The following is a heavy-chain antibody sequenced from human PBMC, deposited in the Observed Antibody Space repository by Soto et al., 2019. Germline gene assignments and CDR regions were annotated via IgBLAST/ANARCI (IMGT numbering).Heavy chain of an antibody. Sequence: GASVKLSSKASGYTFSTYAISWVRQAPRQGLEWMGWISAYNGNTNYAQKFQGRVTMSTDTSTSTAYMELRSLRSDDTAVYYCARDTSSSGWYTWFALWGKGTLVPGFS. J-gene: IGHJ5*02. CDR2: ISAYNGNT. CDR1: GYTFSTYA. CDR3: ARDTSSSGWYTWFAL. D-gene: IGHD6-19*01. V-gene: IGHV1-18*01.